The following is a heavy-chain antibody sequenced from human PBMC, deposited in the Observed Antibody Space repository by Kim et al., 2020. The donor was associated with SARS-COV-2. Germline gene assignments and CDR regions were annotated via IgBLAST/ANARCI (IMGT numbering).Heavy chain of an antibody. D-gene: IGHD3-10*01. J-gene: IGHJ4*02. V-gene: IGHV3-30*01. CDR2: K. CDR3: ARDSDDSGSFFDY. Sequence: KYYADSVKGRFTISRDNSKNTLYLQMNSLRVEETAVYFCARDSDDSGSFFDYWGQGTLVTVSS.